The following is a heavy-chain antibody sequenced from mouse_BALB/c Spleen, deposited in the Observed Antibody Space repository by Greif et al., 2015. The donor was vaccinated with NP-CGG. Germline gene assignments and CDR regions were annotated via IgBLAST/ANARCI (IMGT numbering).Heavy chain of an antibody. V-gene: IGHV1S81*02. D-gene: IGHD2-14*01. CDR1: GYTFTSYY. Sequence: QVQLQQSGAELVKPGASAKLSCKASGYTFTSYYMYWVKQRPGQGLEWIGEINPSNGGTNFNEKFKSKATLTVDKSSSTAYMQLSSLTSEDSAVYYCTRRGYYRYYAMDYWGQGTSVTVSS. CDR2: INPSNGGT. CDR3: TRRGYYRYYAMDY. J-gene: IGHJ4*01.